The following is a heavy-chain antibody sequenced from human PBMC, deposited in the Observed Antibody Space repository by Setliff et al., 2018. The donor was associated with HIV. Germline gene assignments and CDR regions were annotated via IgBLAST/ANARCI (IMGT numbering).Heavy chain of an antibody. J-gene: IGHJ4*02. CDR3: AKGSLPSGYSYGFFDY. Sequence: GGSLRLSCAASGFTFSSYSMNWVRQAPGKGLEWVSFISPSGTYIHYADSLKGRFTISRDNAKNSLYLQMNSLRAEDTAVYYCAKGSLPSGYSYGFFDYWGQGTLVTVSS. V-gene: IGHV3-21*01. CDR2: ISPSGTYI. D-gene: IGHD5-18*01. CDR1: GFTFSSYS.